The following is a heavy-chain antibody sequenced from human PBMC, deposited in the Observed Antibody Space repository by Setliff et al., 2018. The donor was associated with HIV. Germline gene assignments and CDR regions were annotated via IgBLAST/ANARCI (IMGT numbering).Heavy chain of an antibody. CDR1: GGSISSYY. V-gene: IGHV4-59*08. D-gene: IGHD5-18*01. Sequence: SETLSLTCTVSGGSISSYYWSWIRQPPGKGLEWIGYIYYSGSTNYNPSLKSRVTISVDTSKNQFSLKLSSVTAADTAVYYCPRQGNSRGYRYGYYYYMDVWGKGTTVTVSS. CDR2: IYYSGST. CDR3: PRQGNSRGYRYGYYYYMDV. J-gene: IGHJ6*03.